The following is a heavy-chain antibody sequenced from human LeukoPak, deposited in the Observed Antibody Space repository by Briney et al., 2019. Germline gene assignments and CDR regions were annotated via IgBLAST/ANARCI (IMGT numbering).Heavy chain of an antibody. CDR1: GFTFGEYP. D-gene: IGHD3-10*01. V-gene: IGHV3-49*04. J-gene: IGHJ4*02. CDR2: IRSKAYGATT. Sequence: GGSLRLSCTASGFTFGEYPLSWVRQAPGQGLEWVALIRSKAYGATTEYAASVKGRFTISRDDSKSIAYLQLNSLKTEDTAVYYCTRLSYGSGSFHFDYWGQGTLVTVSS. CDR3: TRLSYGSGSFHFDY.